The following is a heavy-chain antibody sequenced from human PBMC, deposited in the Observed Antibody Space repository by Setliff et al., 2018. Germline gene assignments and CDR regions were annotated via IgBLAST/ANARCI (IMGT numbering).Heavy chain of an antibody. Sequence: GSLRLSCAASGFTFSSYWMSWVRQAPGKGPEWIGDIYHSGSTNYNPSLKSRVTISVDKSKNQFSLKLSSVTAADTAVYYCAKNGGDIVVVPAAPIDYWGQGTLVTVSS. J-gene: IGHJ4*02. CDR1: GFTFSSYW. CDR2: IYHSGST. D-gene: IGHD2-2*01. CDR3: AKNGGDIVVVPAAPIDY. V-gene: IGHV4-4*02.